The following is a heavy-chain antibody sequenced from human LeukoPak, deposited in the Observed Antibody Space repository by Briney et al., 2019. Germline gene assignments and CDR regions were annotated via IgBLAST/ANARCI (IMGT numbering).Heavy chain of an antibody. V-gene: IGHV1-69*04. D-gene: IGHD3-22*01. Sequence: ASVKVSCKASGGTFSSYAITWVRQAPGQGLEWMGRIIHIFGIANYAQKFQGRVTITADKSTSTAYMELSSLRSEDTAVYYCARDGQSRTLIVVVHGMDVWGQGTRVTVSS. J-gene: IGHJ6*02. CDR3: ARDGQSRTLIVVVHGMDV. CDR1: GGTFSSYA. CDR2: IIHIFGIA.